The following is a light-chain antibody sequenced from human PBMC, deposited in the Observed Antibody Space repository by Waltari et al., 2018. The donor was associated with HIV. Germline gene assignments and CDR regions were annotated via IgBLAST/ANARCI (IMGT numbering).Light chain of an antibody. CDR3: KSRDSSGNHVL. CDR1: NLITYS. CDR2: GKN. J-gene: IGLJ2*01. V-gene: IGLV3-19*01. Sequence: SSELTQDATVSVALGQTVRITCQGDNLITYSASWYQQKPGQAPVLVIFGKNNRPSGIPDRFSGSTSGNTASLTITGAQAEDEADYYCKSRDSSGNHVLFGGGTKLTVL.